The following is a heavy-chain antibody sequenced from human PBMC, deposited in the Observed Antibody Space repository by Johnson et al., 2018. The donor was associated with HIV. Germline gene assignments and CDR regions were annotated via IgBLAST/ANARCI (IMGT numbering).Heavy chain of an antibody. Sequence: QVQLVESGGGVVQPGRSLRLSCAVSGFTFNNYPMHWVRQAPGKGLEWVAVISYDGSNKYYGDSVKGRFTISRDDSKNTLYLQMNSLKTEDTALYYCTTAIYSYDTRDTRAFDIWGQGTMVTVSS. CDR2: ISYDGSNK. J-gene: IGHJ3*02. D-gene: IGHD3-22*01. V-gene: IGHV3-30*04. CDR3: TTAIYSYDTRDTRAFDI. CDR1: GFTFNNYP.